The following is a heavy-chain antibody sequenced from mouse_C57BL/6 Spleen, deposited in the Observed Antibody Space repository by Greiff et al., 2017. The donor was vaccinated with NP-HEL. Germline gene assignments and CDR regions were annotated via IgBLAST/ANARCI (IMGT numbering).Heavy chain of an antibody. Sequence: VQLQQPGAELVMPGASVKLSCKASGYTFTSYWMHWVKQRPGQGLEWIGEIDPSDSYTNYNQKFKGKSTLTVDKSSSTAYMQLSSLTSEDSAVYYCARCYGSSYAYYAMDYWGQGTSVTVSS. CDR2: IDPSDSYT. V-gene: IGHV1-69*01. J-gene: IGHJ4*01. CDR1: GYTFTSYW. CDR3: ARCYGSSYAYYAMDY. D-gene: IGHD1-1*01.